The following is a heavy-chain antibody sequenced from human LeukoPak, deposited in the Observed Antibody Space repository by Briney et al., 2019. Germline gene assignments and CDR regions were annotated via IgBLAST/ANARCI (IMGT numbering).Heavy chain of an antibody. CDR2: INHSGST. J-gene: IGHJ6*02. Sequence: PSETLSLTCAVYGGSFSGYYWSWIRQPPGKGLEWIGEINHSGSTNYNPSLKSRVTVSVDTSKNQFSLKLSSVTAADTAVYYCARTNWAWDYYYGMDVWGQGTTVTVSS. CDR1: GGSFSGYY. V-gene: IGHV4-34*01. CDR3: ARTNWAWDYYYGMDV. D-gene: IGHD7-27*01.